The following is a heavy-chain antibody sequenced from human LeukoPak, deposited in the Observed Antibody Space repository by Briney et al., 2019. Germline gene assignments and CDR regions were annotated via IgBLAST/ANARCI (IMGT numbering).Heavy chain of an antibody. V-gene: IGHV4-59*01. CDR2: IYYSGST. D-gene: IGHD3-3*01. CDR1: GGSISSYY. J-gene: IGHJ4*02. Sequence: SETLSLTCTVSGGSISSYYWSWVRQPPGKGLEWIWYIYYSGSTNYNPSLKSRVTISVDTSKNQFSLKLSSVTAADTAVYYCARSYDFWIGYDFDYWGEGTLVTVSS. CDR3: ARSYDFWIGYDFDY.